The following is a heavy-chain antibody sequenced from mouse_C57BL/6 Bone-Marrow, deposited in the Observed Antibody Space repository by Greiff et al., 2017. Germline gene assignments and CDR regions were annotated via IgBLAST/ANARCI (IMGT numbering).Heavy chain of an antibody. CDR3: ARRSSGYGFAY. V-gene: IGHV1-59*01. CDR1: GYTFTSYW. J-gene: IGHJ3*01. CDR2: IDPSDSYT. D-gene: IGHD3-2*02. Sequence: QVQLQQPGAELVRPGTSVKLSCKASGYTFTSYWMHWVKQRPGQGLEWIGVIDPSDSYTNYNQKFKGKATLTVDTSSSTAYMQLSSLTSEDSAVYYCARRSSGYGFAYWGQGTLVTVSA.